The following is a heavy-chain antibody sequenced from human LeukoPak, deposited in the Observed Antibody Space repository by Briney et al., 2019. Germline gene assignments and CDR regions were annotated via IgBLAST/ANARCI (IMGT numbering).Heavy chain of an antibody. Sequence: PGGSLRLSCAASGFSFSSSNMNWVRQAPGKGLEWVSYISSRGSYTYYADSVKGRFTISRDNAKNSLYLQMNSLRAEDTAVYYCARIDAFDIWGQGTMVTVSS. V-gene: IGHV3-21*06. CDR2: ISSRGSYT. CDR1: GFSFSSSN. J-gene: IGHJ3*02. CDR3: ARIDAFDI.